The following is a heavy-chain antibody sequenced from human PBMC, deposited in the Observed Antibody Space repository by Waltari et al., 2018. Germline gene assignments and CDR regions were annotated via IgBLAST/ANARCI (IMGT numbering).Heavy chain of an antibody. D-gene: IGHD1-26*01. V-gene: IGHV1-3*01. Sequence: QVQLVPSGAEVKKPGASVKVSCKPSGYTFTSYALHWVRQAPGQRLEWMGWINAGNGNTKYSQKFQGRVAITRDTTASTAYMELSSLRSEDTAVYYCARQTASGSYDSWGQGTLVTVSS. CDR2: INAGNGNT. CDR3: ARQTASGSYDS. CDR1: GYTFTSYA. J-gene: IGHJ5*01.